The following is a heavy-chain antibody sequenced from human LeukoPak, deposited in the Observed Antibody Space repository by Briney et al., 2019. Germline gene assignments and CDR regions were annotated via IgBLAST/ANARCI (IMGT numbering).Heavy chain of an antibody. CDR2: INTDGNST. CDR1: GFTFSTYW. Sequence: GGSLRLSCAASGFTFSTYWMHWVRQAPGKGLVWVSQINTDGNSTTYADSVKGRFTISRDNSKNTLYLQMNSLRAEDTAVYYCAREYYYDSSLAFDIWGQGTMVTVSS. V-gene: IGHV3-74*01. J-gene: IGHJ3*02. CDR3: AREYYYDSSLAFDI. D-gene: IGHD3-22*01.